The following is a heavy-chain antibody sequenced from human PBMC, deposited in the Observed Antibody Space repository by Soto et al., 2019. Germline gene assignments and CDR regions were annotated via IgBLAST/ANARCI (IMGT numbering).Heavy chain of an antibody. CDR3: ARAWFVVVPAANAHDAFDI. J-gene: IGHJ3*02. V-gene: IGHV4-31*03. D-gene: IGHD2-2*01. Sequence: LSLTCTVSGGSISSGGYYWSWIRQHPGKGLEWIGYIYYSGSTYYNPSLKSRVTISVDTSKNQFSLKLSSVTAADTAVYYCARAWFVVVPAANAHDAFDIWGQGTMVTVSS. CDR1: GGSISSGGYY. CDR2: IYYSGST.